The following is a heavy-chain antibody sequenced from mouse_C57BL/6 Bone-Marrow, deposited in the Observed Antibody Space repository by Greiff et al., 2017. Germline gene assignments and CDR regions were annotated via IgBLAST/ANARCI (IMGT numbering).Heavy chain of an antibody. CDR2: IYPGGGYT. Sequence: QVQLQQSGAELVRPGPSVKMSCKASGYTFTNYWIGWAKQRPGHGLEWIGDIYPGGGYTNYNEKFKGKATLTADKSSSTAYMQFSSLTSEDSAIYYCARSYDYGSISYDFDYWGQGTTLTVAA. CDR1: GYTFTNYW. D-gene: IGHD1-1*01. V-gene: IGHV1-63*01. J-gene: IGHJ2*01. CDR3: ARSYDYGSISYDFDY.